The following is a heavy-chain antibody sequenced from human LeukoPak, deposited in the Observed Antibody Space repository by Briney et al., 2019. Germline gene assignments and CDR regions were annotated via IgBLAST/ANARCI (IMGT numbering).Heavy chain of an antibody. CDR1: SGSFSGYY. D-gene: IGHD5-12*01. CDR3: ARGGVGYSGYDYYYMDV. V-gene: IGHV4-34*01. CDR2: INHSGST. J-gene: IGHJ6*03. Sequence: SETLSLTCAVYSGSFSGYYWSWIRQPLGKGLEWIGEINHSGSTTYNPSLKSRVTISVDTSKNQFSLKLNSVTAADTAVYYCARGGVGYSGYDYYYMDVWGKGTTVTVSS.